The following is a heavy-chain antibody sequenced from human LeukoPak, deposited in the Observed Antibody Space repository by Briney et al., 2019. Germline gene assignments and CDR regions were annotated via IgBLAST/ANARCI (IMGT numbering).Heavy chain of an antibody. V-gene: IGHV4-59*08. CDR3: ARRLRFSAFDY. CDR2: ISDIGST. Sequence: SETLSLTCTVSGGSISSYYWSWIRQPPGKGLEWIAYISDIGSTNYNPSLKSRVTISVDTSKNQFSLKLSSVTAADTAVYYCARRLRFSAFDYWGQGTLVTVSS. D-gene: IGHD3-3*01. CDR1: GGSISSYY. J-gene: IGHJ4*02.